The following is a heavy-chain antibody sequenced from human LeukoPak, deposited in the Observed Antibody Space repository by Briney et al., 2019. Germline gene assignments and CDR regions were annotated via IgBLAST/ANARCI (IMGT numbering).Heavy chain of an antibody. CDR1: GFTFSSYA. CDR2: ISYDGSNK. D-gene: IGHD6-13*01. V-gene: IGHV3-30*04. CDR3: ARDLRAAAGLFDP. Sequence: GRSLRLSCAASGFTFSSYAMHWVRQAPGKGLEWVAVISYDGSNKYYADSVKGRFTICRDNSKNTLYLLMNSLRAEDTAVYYCARDLRAAAGLFDPWGQGTLVTVSS. J-gene: IGHJ5*02.